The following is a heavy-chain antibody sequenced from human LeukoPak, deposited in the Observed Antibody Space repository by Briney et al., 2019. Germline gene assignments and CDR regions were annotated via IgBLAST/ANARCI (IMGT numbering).Heavy chain of an antibody. J-gene: IGHJ4*02. V-gene: IGHV4-39*07. CDR2: IYYSGST. D-gene: IGHD5-12*01. CDR3: ARVSGYDWESFYDY. CDR1: GDSISSSSSY. Sequence: IPSETLSLTCTVSGDSISSSSSYWGWIRQPPGKGLEWIGSIYYSGSTYYNTSLKSRVTISVDTSKNQFSLKLSSVTAADTAVYYCARVSGYDWESFYDYWGQGTLVTVSS.